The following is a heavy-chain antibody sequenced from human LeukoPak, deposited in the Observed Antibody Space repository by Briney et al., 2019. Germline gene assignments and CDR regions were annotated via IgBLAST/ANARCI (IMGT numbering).Heavy chain of an antibody. V-gene: IGHV3-48*01. D-gene: IGHD3-3*01. CDR2: ISSTSNTI. J-gene: IGHJ4*02. CDR1: GFSFNSYS. Sequence: GGSLRLSCAASGFSFNSYSMNWVRQAPGKGLEWVSYISSTSNTIYYTESVKGRFTISRDNAKNSLYLQMNSLRAEDTAVYYCARWSRFLEWLLPYYFDYWGQGTLVTVSS. CDR3: ARWSRFLEWLLPYYFDY.